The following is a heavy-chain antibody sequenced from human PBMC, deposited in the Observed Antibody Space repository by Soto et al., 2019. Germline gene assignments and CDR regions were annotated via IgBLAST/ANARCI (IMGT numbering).Heavy chain of an antibody. V-gene: IGHV1-24*01. Sequence: GASVKVSCKVSGYTLTELSMHWVRQAPGKGLEWMGGFDPEDGETIYAQKFQGRVTITKDTSKNQVVLTMTNMDPVDTATYYCAHRGGAAVGLYYFDYWGQGALVTVSS. CDR1: GYTLTELS. D-gene: IGHD6-13*01. CDR3: AHRGGAAVGLYYFDY. CDR2: FDPEDGET. J-gene: IGHJ4*02.